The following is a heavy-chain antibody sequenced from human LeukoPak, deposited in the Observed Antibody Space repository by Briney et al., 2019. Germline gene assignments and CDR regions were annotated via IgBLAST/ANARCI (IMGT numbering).Heavy chain of an antibody. V-gene: IGHV3-15*01. J-gene: IGHJ4*02. Sequence: GGSLRLSCAASGFTFSNAWMSWVRQAPGKGLEWVGRIKSKTDGGTTDYAAPVKGRFTISRDDSKNTLYLQMNSLKTEDTAVYYCTSRTGSYYSRGFDYWGQGTLVTVSS. CDR2: IKSKTDGGTT. CDR1: GFTFSNAW. CDR3: TSRTGSYYSRGFDY. D-gene: IGHD3-10*01.